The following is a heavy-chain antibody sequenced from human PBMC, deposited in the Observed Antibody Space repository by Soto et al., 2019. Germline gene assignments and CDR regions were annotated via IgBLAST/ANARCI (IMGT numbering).Heavy chain of an antibody. CDR2: INPNSGGT. Sequence: ASVKVSCKASGYTFTGYYMHWVRQAPGQGLEWMGWINPNSGGTNYAQKFQGWVTMTRDTSISTAYMELSRLRSDDTAVYYCARGVYNTIFGVVSLDYWGQGILVTVSS. J-gene: IGHJ4*02. CDR3: ARGVYNTIFGVVSLDY. D-gene: IGHD3-3*01. CDR1: GYTFTGYY. V-gene: IGHV1-2*04.